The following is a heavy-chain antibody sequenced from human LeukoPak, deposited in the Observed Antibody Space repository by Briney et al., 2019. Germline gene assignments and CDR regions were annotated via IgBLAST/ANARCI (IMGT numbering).Heavy chain of an antibody. CDR1: GFIFSNAW. CDR3: AKDGGTYPYFLDV. D-gene: IGHD1-26*01. CDR2: IKSKTDGGTT. J-gene: IGHJ6*03. V-gene: IGHV3-15*01. Sequence: GGSLRLSCAASGFIFSNAWMSWVRQAPGRGLEWVGRIKSKTDGGTTDYAAPVKGRFTISRDNSRDTLYLQMNSLRAEDTAIYICAKDGGTYPYFLDVWGKGTTVIVSS.